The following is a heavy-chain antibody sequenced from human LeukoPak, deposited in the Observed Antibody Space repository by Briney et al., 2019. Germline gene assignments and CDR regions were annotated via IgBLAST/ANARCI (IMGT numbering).Heavy chain of an antibody. CDR2: ISANNGNT. J-gene: IGHJ4*02. CDR1: GYTFTSYD. Sequence: ASVKVSCKASGYTFTSYDITWMRQAPGQRLEWMGWISANNGNTNYLQKFQGRVTMTTDTSTSTAYMELKSLRSDDTAVYYCARGDGAAAVYWGQGTLVTVSS. V-gene: IGHV1-18*04. D-gene: IGHD6-25*01. CDR3: ARGDGAAAVY.